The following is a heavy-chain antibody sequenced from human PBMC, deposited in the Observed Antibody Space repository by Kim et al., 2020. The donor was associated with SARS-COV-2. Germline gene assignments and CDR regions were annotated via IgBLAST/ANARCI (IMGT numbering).Heavy chain of an antibody. Sequence: GGSLRLSCAASGFTFSSYSMNWVRQAPGKGLEWVSSISSSRIYIYYADAVKGRFTVPRDNAKNSLYLQMNGLRAEDTAVYYCARKGDDYGDSGAFDYWGQGTLVTVSS. CDR1: GFTFSSYS. J-gene: IGHJ4*02. V-gene: IGHV3-21*01. D-gene: IGHD4-17*01. CDR2: ISSSRIYI. CDR3: ARKGDDYGDSGAFDY.